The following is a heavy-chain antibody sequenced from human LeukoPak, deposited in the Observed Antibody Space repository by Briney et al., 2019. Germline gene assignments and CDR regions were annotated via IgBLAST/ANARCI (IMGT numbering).Heavy chain of an antibody. CDR3: ARAPGGNPTTHYFDY. CDR2: IYYSGST. Sequence: SETLSLTCTVSGGSISSYYWSWIRQPPGKGLEWIGYIYYSGSTNYKPSLKSRVTISVDTSKNQFSLKLSSVTAADTAVYYCARAPGGNPTTHYFDYWGQGTLVTVSS. V-gene: IGHV4-59*01. CDR1: GGSISSYY. D-gene: IGHD1-14*01. J-gene: IGHJ4*02.